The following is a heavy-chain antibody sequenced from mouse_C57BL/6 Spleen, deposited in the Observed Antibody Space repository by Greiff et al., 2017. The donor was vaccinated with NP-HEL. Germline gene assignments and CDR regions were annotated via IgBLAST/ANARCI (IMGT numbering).Heavy chain of an antibody. CDR3: ARGYGNYYFDY. D-gene: IGHD2-1*01. CDR1: GFTFSSYA. Sequence: EVHLVESGGGLVKPGGSLKLSCAASGFTFSSYAMSWVRQTPAKRLAWVATISDGGSYTYYPDNVKGRFTISRDNAKNNLYLQLSHLKSEDTAMYYCARGYGNYYFDYWGQGTTLTVSS. CDR2: ISDGGSYT. J-gene: IGHJ2*01. V-gene: IGHV5-4*01.